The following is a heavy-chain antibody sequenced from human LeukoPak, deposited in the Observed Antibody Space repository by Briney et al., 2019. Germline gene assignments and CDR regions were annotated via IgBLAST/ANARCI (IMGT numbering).Heavy chain of an antibody. J-gene: IGHJ5*02. CDR2: IYTSGST. D-gene: IGHD6-6*01. V-gene: IGHV4-4*09. Sequence: SETLSLTCTASGGSISSYYWSWIRQPPGKGLEWIGYIYTSGSTNYNPSLKSRVNISVDTSKIQSSLKLSSVTAADTAVYYCARSYSSSSFDPWGQGTLVTVSS. CDR3: ARSYSSSSFDP. CDR1: GGSISSYY.